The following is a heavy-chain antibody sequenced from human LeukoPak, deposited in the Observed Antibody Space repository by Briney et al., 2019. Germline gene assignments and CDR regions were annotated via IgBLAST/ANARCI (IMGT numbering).Heavy chain of an antibody. CDR1: GGSISSYY. Sequence: SETLSLTCTVSGGSISSYYWSWIRQPAGKGLEWIGRIYTSGSTNYNPSLKSRVTISVDTSKNQFSLKLSSVTAADTAVYYCARGADDDYSMTTNWFDPWGQGTLVTVSS. V-gene: IGHV4-4*07. CDR2: IYTSGST. CDR3: ARGADDDYSMTTNWFDP. D-gene: IGHD4-11*01. J-gene: IGHJ5*02.